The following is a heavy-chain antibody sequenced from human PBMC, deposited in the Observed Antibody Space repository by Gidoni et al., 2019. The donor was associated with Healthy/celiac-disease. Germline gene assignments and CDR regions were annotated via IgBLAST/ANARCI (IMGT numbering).Heavy chain of an antibody. D-gene: IGHD2-2*02. Sequence: QVQLVESGGGVVEPGRYLRRSWAASGFTFSTYGMHWVRQAPGQGLEWLAAISYAVDKKSSADSVKGRFTISRDNSKNTLFLQMNSLSAEDTAVYYCGNTSSDYWGQGTLVTVSS. V-gene: IGHV3-30*03. CDR1: GFTFSTYG. J-gene: IGHJ4*02. CDR2: ISYAVDKK. CDR3: GNTSSDY.